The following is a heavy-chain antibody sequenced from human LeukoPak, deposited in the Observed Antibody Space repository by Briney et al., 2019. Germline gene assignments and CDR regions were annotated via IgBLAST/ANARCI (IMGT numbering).Heavy chain of an antibody. Sequence: GSLRLSCAASGFTFSSYETNWVRQAPGKGLEWIGEINHSGSTNYNPSLKSRVTISVDTSKNQFSLKLSSVTAADTAVYHCARGEEQWLEWYFDLWGRGTLVTVSS. J-gene: IGHJ2*01. D-gene: IGHD6-19*01. CDR1: GFTFSSYE. CDR3: ARGEEQWLEWYFDL. CDR2: INHSGST. V-gene: IGHV4-34*01.